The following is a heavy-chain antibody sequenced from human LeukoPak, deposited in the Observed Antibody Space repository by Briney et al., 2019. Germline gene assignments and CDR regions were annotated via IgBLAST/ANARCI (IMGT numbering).Heavy chain of an antibody. D-gene: IGHD3-16*01. V-gene: IGHV3-33*01. CDR2: IWYDGSCQ. J-gene: IGHJ6*02. CDR1: GFTFSSFG. CDR3: VRDGFGNFGGMDV. Sequence: PGRSLRLSCAASGFTFSSFGLHWVRQAPGKGLEWVAVIWYDGSCQYYGDSVKGRYTISRDSSKNMLYLQMNSLRVEDTAVYYCVRDGFGNFGGMDVWGLGTTVTVSS.